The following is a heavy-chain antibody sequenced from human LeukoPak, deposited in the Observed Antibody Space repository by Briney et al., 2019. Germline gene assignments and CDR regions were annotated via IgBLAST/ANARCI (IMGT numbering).Heavy chain of an antibody. CDR3: ARVVRGPDAFDI. CDR2: IIPIFGTA. V-gene: IGHV1-69*05. CDR1: GGTFTSYA. D-gene: IGHD3-10*02. J-gene: IGHJ3*02. Sequence: SVKLSCKASGGTFTSYAISWVRQAPGQGLEWMGGIIPIFGTANYAQKFQGRVTITTDESTSTAYMELSSLRSEDTAVYYCARVVRGPDAFDIWGQGTMVTVSS.